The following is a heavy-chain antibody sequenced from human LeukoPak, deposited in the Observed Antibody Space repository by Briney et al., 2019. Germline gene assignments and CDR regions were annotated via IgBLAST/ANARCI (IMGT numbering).Heavy chain of an antibody. Sequence: SETLSLTCSVSGDSIRTYYWSWIRQPPGKGLEWIGYIIHTGSTNYKPSLNPRLTMSVDVSKNQLSLQLSSVTAADAAVYYCARSSVAGGWFDPWGQGTLVTVSS. CDR1: GDSIRTYY. D-gene: IGHD2-15*01. CDR3: ARSSVAGGWFDP. V-gene: IGHV4-59*01. CDR2: IIHTGST. J-gene: IGHJ5*02.